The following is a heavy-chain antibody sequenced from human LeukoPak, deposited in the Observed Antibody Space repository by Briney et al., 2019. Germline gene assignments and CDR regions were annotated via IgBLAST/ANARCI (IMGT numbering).Heavy chain of an antibody. V-gene: IGHV3-48*03. CDR1: GFTFSSYE. CDR2: ISSSGSTI. Sequence: GGSLRLSCAASGFTFSSYEMHWVRQAPGKGLEWVSYISSSGSTIYYADSVKGRFTISRDNAKNSLYLQMNSLRAEDTAVYYCARDYGGSSPFDYWGQGTLVAVSS. CDR3: ARDYGGSSPFDY. D-gene: IGHD4-23*01. J-gene: IGHJ4*02.